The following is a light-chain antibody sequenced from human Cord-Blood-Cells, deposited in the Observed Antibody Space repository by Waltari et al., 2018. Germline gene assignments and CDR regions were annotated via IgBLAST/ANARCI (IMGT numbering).Light chain of an antibody. Sequence: DIVMPQSPDSLAVSLGERTTINCKSSQRVLYRSNNKNYLAWYQQKPGQPPKLLIYWGSTRESGVPDRFSGSGSGTDFTLTISSLQAEDVAVYYCQKYYSTPTFGPGTKVDIK. CDR1: QRVLYRSNNKNY. CDR3: QKYYSTPT. J-gene: IGKJ3*01. V-gene: IGKV4-1*01. CDR2: WGS.